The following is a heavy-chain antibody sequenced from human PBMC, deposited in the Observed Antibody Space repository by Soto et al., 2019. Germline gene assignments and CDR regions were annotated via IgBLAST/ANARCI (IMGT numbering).Heavy chain of an antibody. CDR1: GGTFSSYA. CDR2: IIPIFGTA. D-gene: IGHD1-1*01. Sequence: SVKVSCKASGGTFSSYAISWVRQAPGQGLEWMGGIIPIFGTANYAQKFRGRVTITADESTSTAYMELSSLRSEDTAVYYCARERQDPYGMDVWGQGTTVTVSS. J-gene: IGHJ6*02. CDR3: ARERQDPYGMDV. V-gene: IGHV1-69*13.